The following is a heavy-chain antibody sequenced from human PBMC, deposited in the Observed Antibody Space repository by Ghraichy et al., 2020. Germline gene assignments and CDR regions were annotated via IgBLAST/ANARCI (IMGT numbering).Heavy chain of an antibody. CDR3: ARPTIAVGGREYFQH. CDR2: IYYSGST. CDR1: GGSISSSSYY. V-gene: IGHV4-39*01. D-gene: IGHD6-19*01. Sequence: SETLSLTCTVSGGSISSSSYYWGWIRQPPGKGLEWIGSIYYSGSTYYNPSLKSRVTISVDTSKNQFSLKLSSVTAADTAVYYCARPTIAVGGREYFQHWGQGTLVTVSS. J-gene: IGHJ1*01.